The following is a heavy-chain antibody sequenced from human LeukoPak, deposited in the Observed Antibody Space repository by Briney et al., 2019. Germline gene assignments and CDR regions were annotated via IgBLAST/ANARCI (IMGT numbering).Heavy chain of an antibody. CDR2: MNPNSGNT. CDR1: GYTFTSYD. CDR3: ASLVGVDTAMVTC. D-gene: IGHD5-18*01. V-gene: IGHV1-8*01. Sequence: ASVKVSCKASGYTFTSYDINWVRQATGQGLEWMGWMNPNSGNTGYAQKFQGRVTMTRNTSISTAYMELSSLRSEDTAVYYCASLVGVDTAMVTCWGQGTLVTVSS. J-gene: IGHJ4*02.